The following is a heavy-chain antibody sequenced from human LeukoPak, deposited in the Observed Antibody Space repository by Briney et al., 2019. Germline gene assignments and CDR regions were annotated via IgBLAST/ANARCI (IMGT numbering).Heavy chain of an antibody. CDR2: ISSSSSYI. CDR3: ARGLTRYFQH. CDR1: GFTFSSYS. Sequence: ESGGSLRLSCAASGFTFSSYSMNWVRPAPGKGLEWVSSISSSSSYIYYADSVKGRFTIPRDNAKNSLYLQMNSLRAEDTAVYYCARGLTRYFQHWGQGTLVTVSS. J-gene: IGHJ1*01. V-gene: IGHV3-21*01.